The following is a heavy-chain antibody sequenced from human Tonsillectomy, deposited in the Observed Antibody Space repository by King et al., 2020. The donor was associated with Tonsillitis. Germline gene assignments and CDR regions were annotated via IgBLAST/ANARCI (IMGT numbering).Heavy chain of an antibody. CDR2: INPSDSYT. J-gene: IGHJ5*01. V-gene: IGHV5-10-1*03. CDR3: ARIIMITFGGDLVGNWFDS. CDR1: GYSFPNYW. D-gene: IGHD3-16*02. Sequence: VQLVESGAEVKKPGESLRISCQSSGYSFPNYWIIWVRQMPGKGLEWMGRINPSDSYTDYSPSFQGHVTVSADKSISTAYLQWSSLKASDTTIYYCARIIMITFGGDLVGNWFDSWGQGTLVTVSS.